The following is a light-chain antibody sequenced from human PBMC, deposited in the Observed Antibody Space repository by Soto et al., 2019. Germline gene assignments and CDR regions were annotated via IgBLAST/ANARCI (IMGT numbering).Light chain of an antibody. Sequence: DILMTQSPSSLSASVGDRVSITCRASQGISNYLAWYQQKPGKVPEILIYAASTLRSGVPSRFSGGGSGTDFTLTISSLQPGDVATYYCQKYNSAPLTFGGGTKVEIK. J-gene: IGKJ4*01. V-gene: IGKV1-27*01. CDR1: QGISNY. CDR3: QKYNSAPLT. CDR2: AAS.